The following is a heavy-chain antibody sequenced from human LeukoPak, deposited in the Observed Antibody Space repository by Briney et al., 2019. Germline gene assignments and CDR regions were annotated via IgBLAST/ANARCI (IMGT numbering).Heavy chain of an antibody. CDR3: AKDSRYIRYCSGGSCYPGYFQH. CDR1: GFTFSSYA. CDR2: ISGSGGST. V-gene: IGHV3-23*01. D-gene: IGHD2-15*01. J-gene: IGHJ1*01. Sequence: GGSLRLSCAASGFTFSSYAMSWVRQAPGKGLEWVSAISGSGGSTYYADSVKGRFTISRDNSKNTLYLQMNSLRAEDTAVYYCAKDSRYIRYCSGGSCYPGYFQHWGQGTLVTVSS.